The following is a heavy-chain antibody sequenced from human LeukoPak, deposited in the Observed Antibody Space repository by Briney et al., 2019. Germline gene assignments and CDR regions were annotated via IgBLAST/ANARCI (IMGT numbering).Heavy chain of an antibody. Sequence: SETLSLTCTVSGVSISSYYWSWIRQPPGKGLEWIGHIYYSGNTNYNPSLKTRVTMSVDTSKNQFSLKLSSVTAADTAVYYCAREKDFSLWDAAVDYWGQGTLVTVSS. CDR2: IYYSGNT. CDR1: GVSISSYY. V-gene: IGHV4-59*12. J-gene: IGHJ4*02. D-gene: IGHD3-3*01. CDR3: AREKDFSLWDAAVDY.